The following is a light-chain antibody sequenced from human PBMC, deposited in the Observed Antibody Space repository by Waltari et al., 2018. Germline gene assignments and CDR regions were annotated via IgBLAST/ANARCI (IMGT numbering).Light chain of an antibody. CDR1: QSVVND. CDR3: LQYNNWPPWT. Sequence: EIVMTQSPDTLSASPGERVTISCRASQSVVNDLAWYQQRPGQAPRLLLYGVSRRATGVAARFSGSGSGTEFSLTISSLQSEDFAVYYCLQYNNWPPWTFGQGTKVEIK. CDR2: GVS. V-gene: IGKV3-15*01. J-gene: IGKJ1*01.